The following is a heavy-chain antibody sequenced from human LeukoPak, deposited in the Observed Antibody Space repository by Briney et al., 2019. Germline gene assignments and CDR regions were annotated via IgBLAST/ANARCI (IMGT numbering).Heavy chain of an antibody. Sequence: QAGGSLRLSCAASGFTFSSYSMNWVRQAPGKGLEWVANIKQDGSEKYYVDSVKGRFTISRDNAKNSLYLQMNSLRAEDTAVYYCARVIDDYGDRYFDYWGQRTLVTVSS. J-gene: IGHJ4*02. V-gene: IGHV3-7*01. D-gene: IGHD4-17*01. CDR1: GFTFSSYS. CDR3: ARVIDDYGDRYFDY. CDR2: IKQDGSEK.